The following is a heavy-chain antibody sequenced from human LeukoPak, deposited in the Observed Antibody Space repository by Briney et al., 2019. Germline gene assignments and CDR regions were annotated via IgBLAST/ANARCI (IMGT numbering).Heavy chain of an antibody. V-gene: IGHV3-23*01. J-gene: IGHJ4*02. D-gene: IGHD6-19*01. CDR2: ISVNADST. CDR1: GFTFTTYT. CDR3: AKGSSGGWPYYFDY. Sequence: GGSLRLSCAASGFTFTTYTMGWVRQVPGKGLEWFSAISVNADSTDYADSVKGRFTISRDNSKNTLYLQMNSLTAEDTAVYYCAKGSSGGWPYYFDYWGQGTLVTVSS.